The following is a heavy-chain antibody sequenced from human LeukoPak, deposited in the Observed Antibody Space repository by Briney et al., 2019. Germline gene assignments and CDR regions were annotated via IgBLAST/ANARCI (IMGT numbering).Heavy chain of an antibody. CDR2: IILIFGTA. CDR3: ARVFLTGYGGANWFDP. V-gene: IGHV1-69*01. Sequence: SVKVCCKCSGGTFSSYGFSWVRQPPGQGLEWMGGIILIFGTANYSQKVQGRGRITVDESTSTAYMELSSLRSEDTAVDYCARVFLTGYGGANWFDPWGQGTLVTVSS. J-gene: IGHJ5*02. D-gene: IGHD3-9*01. CDR1: GGTFSSYG.